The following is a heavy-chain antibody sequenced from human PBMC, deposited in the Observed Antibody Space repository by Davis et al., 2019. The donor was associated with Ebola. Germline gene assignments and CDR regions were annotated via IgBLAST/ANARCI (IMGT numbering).Heavy chain of an antibody. J-gene: IGHJ6*02. CDR2: INHSGST. CDR1: GGTFSDYY. CDR3: ARWGMDV. V-gene: IGHV4-34*01. Sequence: SETLSLTCAVYGGTFSDYYYYWIRQTPGKGLEWIGEINHSGSTNYNPSLKSRVTISVDTSKNQFSLKLSSVTAADTAVYYCARWGMDVWGQGTTVTVS.